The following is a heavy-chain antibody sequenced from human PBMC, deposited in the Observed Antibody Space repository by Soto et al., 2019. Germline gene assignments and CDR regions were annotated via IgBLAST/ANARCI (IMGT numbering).Heavy chain of an antibody. V-gene: IGHV1-46*01. D-gene: IGHD6-19*01. Sequence: ASVVVCCEASGYTFTSYYIHWVRQAPGQGLEWMGIINPSGGSTSYAQKFQGRVTMTRDTSTSTVYMELSSLRSEDTAVYYCARGGSGWMFDYWGQGTLVTVSS. CDR3: ARGGSGWMFDY. CDR2: INPSGGST. J-gene: IGHJ4*02. CDR1: GYTFTSYY.